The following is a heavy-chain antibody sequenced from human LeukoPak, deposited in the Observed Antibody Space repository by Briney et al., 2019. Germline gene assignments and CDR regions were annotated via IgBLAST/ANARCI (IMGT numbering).Heavy chain of an antibody. CDR2: IIPIFGTA. CDR1: GGTFSSYA. D-gene: IGHD3-3*01. V-gene: IGHV1-69*05. J-gene: IGHJ6*04. CDR3: ARDQGWSVYSHHMDV. Sequence: ASVKVSCKASGGTFSSYAISWVRQAPGQGLEWMGGIIPIFGTANYAQKFQGRVTITTDESTSTAYMELNSLRADDTAVYYCARDQGWSVYSHHMDVWGKGTTVTVSS.